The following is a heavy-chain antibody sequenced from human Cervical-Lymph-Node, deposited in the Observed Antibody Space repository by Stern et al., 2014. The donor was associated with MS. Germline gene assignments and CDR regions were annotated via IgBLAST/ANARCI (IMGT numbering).Heavy chain of an antibody. D-gene: IGHD4-23*01. CDR2: ISSGGSYI. J-gene: IGHJ4*02. V-gene: IGHV3-21*01. Sequence: EVQLVESGGGLVKPGGSLRLSCAASGFTFSSYSLNWVRHAPGKGLEWVASISSGGSYIYYADSLKVRFTISRDNAKNSLYLQMNSLRAEDTAVYYCARGRGGNYRYYFDYWGQGTLVTVSS. CDR1: GFTFSSYS. CDR3: ARGRGGNYRYYFDY.